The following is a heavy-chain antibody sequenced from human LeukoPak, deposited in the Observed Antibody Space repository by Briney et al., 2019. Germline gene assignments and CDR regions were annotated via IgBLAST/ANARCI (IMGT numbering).Heavy chain of an antibody. J-gene: IGHJ4*02. CDR3: ARDLYDSSGPY. CDR2: ISYDGSNK. D-gene: IGHD3-22*01. CDR1: GFTFSSYA. V-gene: IGHV3-30*04. Sequence: GGSLRLSCAASGFTFSSYAMHWVRQAPGKGLEWVAVISYDGSNKYYADSVKGRFTISRDNSKNTLYLQMNSLRAEDTAVYYRARDLYDSSGPYWGQGTLVTVSS.